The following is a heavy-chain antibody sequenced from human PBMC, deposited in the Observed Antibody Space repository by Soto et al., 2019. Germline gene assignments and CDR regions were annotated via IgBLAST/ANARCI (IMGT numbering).Heavy chain of an antibody. CDR2: IDPSDSYT. Sequence: PGESLKISCKGSGYSFTSYWISWVRQMPGKGLEWMGRIDPSDSYTNYSPSFQGHVTISADKSISTAYLQWSSLKASDTAMYYCASTDYDFWSGYYQPRDYYYRMDFWGQGTTVTVSS. CDR1: GYSFTSYW. CDR3: ASTDYDFWSGYYQPRDYYYRMDF. J-gene: IGHJ6*02. V-gene: IGHV5-10-1*01. D-gene: IGHD3-3*01.